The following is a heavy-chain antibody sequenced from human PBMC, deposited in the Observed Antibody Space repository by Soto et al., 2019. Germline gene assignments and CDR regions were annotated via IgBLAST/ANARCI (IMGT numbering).Heavy chain of an antibody. D-gene: IGHD5-18*01. V-gene: IGHV3-48*02. Sequence: WSLRLSCAASGFTFSSYSMNWVRQAPGKGLEWVSYISSSSSTIYYADSVKGRFTISRDNAKNSLYLQMNSLRDEDTAVYYCARDEPLDTAMVKGVDYWGQGTLVTVSS. J-gene: IGHJ4*02. CDR2: ISSSSSTI. CDR1: GFTFSSYS. CDR3: ARDEPLDTAMVKGVDY.